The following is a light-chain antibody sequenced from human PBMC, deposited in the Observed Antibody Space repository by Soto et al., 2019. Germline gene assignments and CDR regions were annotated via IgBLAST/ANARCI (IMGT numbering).Light chain of an antibody. CDR3: CSYAGNRDFGV. V-gene: IGLV2-23*01. CDR2: ETS. Sequence: QSALTQPASVSGSPGQSITISCTGTSNDVGSYNLVSWYQQHPNKAPKLIIYETSERPSGVSNRFSGSKSGNTASLTVSGLQAEDEANYFCCSYAGNRDFGVFGGGTKLTVL. J-gene: IGLJ3*02. CDR1: SNDVGSYNL.